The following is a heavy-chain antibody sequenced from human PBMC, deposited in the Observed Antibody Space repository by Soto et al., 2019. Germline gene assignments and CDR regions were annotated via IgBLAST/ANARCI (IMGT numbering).Heavy chain of an antibody. Sequence: EVQLVQSGAEVKKTGESLRISCKGSGYSFTNYWITWVRQMPGKGLEWLGRVDPTDSYSNYSPSFQGHVTISADKSISTAYLQWSSLKASDTAMYYCARDSYYTSGNYFTYYIYAMDVWGQGTTVTVSS. V-gene: IGHV5-10-1*03. J-gene: IGHJ6*02. D-gene: IGHD3-10*01. CDR2: VDPTDSYS. CDR1: GYSFTNYW. CDR3: ARDSYYTSGNYFTYYIYAMDV.